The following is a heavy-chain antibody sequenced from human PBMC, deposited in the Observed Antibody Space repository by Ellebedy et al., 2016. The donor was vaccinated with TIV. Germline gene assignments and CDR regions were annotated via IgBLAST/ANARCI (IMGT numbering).Heavy chain of an antibody. CDR1: GFTFSDYY. CDR3: ARVEGGGYSYGYVYQKGGFDP. CDR2: ISSSGSTI. Sequence: GESLKISXAASGFTFSDYYMSWIRQAPGKGLEWVSYISSSGSTIYYADSVKGRFTISRDNAKNSLYLQMNSLRAEDTAVYYCARVEGGGYSYGYVYQKGGFDPWGQGTLVTVSS. V-gene: IGHV3-11*01. D-gene: IGHD5-18*01. J-gene: IGHJ5*02.